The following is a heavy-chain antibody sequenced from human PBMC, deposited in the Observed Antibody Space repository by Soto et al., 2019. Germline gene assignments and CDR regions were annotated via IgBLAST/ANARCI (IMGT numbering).Heavy chain of an antibody. Sequence: GGSLRLSCAASGFTFSNYGMSWARQPPGKGLEWVSAISGSVGSTYYTNSVKRRLTISRDNSKNTLYLRSNSLRAEDTAVYYCAKVGQSYDYWGQGTLVTASS. J-gene: IGHJ4*02. CDR3: AKVGQSYDY. CDR2: ISGSVGST. D-gene: IGHD3-10*01. CDR1: GFTFSNYG. V-gene: IGHV3-23*01.